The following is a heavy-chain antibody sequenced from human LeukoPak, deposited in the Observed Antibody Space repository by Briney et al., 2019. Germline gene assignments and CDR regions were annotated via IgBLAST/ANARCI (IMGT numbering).Heavy chain of an antibody. V-gene: IGHV4-4*07. CDR3: ARKDGDY. J-gene: IGHJ4*02. CDR2: IYSSGST. Sequence: SETLSLTCTASGASISAFHWTWFRQPAGKTLEWIGLIYSSGSTLFNPSLKSRVAMLLDLTKNQLSLRLTSLTAADTAMYYCARKDGDYWGQGTLVTVSS. CDR1: GASISAFH.